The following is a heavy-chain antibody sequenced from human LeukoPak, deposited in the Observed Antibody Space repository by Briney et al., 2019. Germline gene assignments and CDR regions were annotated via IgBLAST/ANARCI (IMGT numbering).Heavy chain of an antibody. CDR3: AREGIAAAGRPFDY. CDR1: GYTFTSYG. CDR2: MNPNSGNT. V-gene: IGHV1-8*02. J-gene: IGHJ4*02. D-gene: IGHD6-13*01. Sequence: GASVKVSCKASGYTFTSYGISWVRQAPGQGLEWMGWMNPNSGNTGYAQKFQGRVTMTRNTSISTAYMELSSLRSEDTAVYYCAREGIAAAGRPFDYWGQGTLVTVSS.